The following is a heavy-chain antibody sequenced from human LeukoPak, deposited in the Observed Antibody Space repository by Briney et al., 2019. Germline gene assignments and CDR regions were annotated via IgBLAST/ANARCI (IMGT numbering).Heavy chain of an antibody. CDR2: IKHSGST. CDR3: AGVAVAGQGAFEI. J-gene: IGHJ3*02. D-gene: IGHD6-19*01. CDR1: GGSFSGYY. Sequence: SETLSLTCAVYGGSFSGYYWSWIRQPPGKGQEWIREIKHSGSTNYNPSLKSRVTISVDTSKNQFSLKLSSVTAADTAVYYCAGVAVAGQGAFEIWGQGTMVTVSS. V-gene: IGHV4-34*01.